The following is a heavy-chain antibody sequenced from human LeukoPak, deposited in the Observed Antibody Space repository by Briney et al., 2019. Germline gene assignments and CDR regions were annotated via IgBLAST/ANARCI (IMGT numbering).Heavy chain of an antibody. J-gene: IGHJ4*02. CDR3: ASRAVAGSDY. V-gene: IGHV5-51*01. D-gene: IGHD6-19*01. CDR1: GSIFTSYW. Sequence: GASLKTSCKGSGSIFTSYWIGWVRQLPGKGLEWMGIIYPGDSDTRYSPSFQGQVTISADKSISTAYLQWSSLKASDTAMYYCASRAVAGSDYWGQGTLVTVSS. CDR2: IYPGDSDT.